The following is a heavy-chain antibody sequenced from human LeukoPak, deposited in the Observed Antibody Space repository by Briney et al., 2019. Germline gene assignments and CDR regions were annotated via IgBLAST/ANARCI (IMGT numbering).Heavy chain of an antibody. CDR1: GFTFSSYG. D-gene: IGHD2-2*01. V-gene: IGHV3-30*02. J-gene: IGHJ4*02. CDR3: AKLLGYCSSTSCYGFDY. Sequence: GGSLRLSCAASGFTFSSYGMHWVRQAPGKGLEWVAFIRYDGSNKYYAGSVKGRFTISRDNSKNTLYLQMNSLRAGDTAVYYCAKLLGYCSSTSCYGFDYWGQGTLVTVSS. CDR2: IRYDGSNK.